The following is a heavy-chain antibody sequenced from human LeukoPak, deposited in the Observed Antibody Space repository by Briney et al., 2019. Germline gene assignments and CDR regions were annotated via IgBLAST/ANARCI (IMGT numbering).Heavy chain of an antibody. V-gene: IGHV4-31*03. CDR2: IYYSGST. CDR3: ARGGSRAARQSY. CDR1: GGSISSGGYY. Sequence: SETLSLTCTVSGGSISSGGYYWSWIRQHPEKGLEWIGYIYYSGSTYYNPSLKSRITISVDTSKNQFSLKLSSVTAADTGVYFCARGGSRAARQSYWSQGTQVTVSS. J-gene: IGHJ4*02. D-gene: IGHD6-6*01.